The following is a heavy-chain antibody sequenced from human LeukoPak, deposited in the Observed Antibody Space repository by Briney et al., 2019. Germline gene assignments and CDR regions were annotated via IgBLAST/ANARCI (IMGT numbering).Heavy chain of an antibody. CDR3: ARRWGNIVGVTYEY. V-gene: IGHV4-39*01. D-gene: IGHD3-16*01. Sequence: SETLSLTCTISGSSITSVSHYWGWIRQPPGKGLEWIGDIYYTGRTYSSPYLRSRVTMSVHTSENQKSLRLNAVNAVDTAFYYGARRWGNIVGVTYEYWGQGTLVTVSS. J-gene: IGHJ4*02. CDR2: IYYTGRT. CDR1: GSSITSVSHY.